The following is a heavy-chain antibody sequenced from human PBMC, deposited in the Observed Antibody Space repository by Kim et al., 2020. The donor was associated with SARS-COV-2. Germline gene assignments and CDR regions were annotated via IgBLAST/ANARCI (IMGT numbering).Heavy chain of an antibody. CDR3: ARTGYGIFDY. Sequence: NKYYAASLKGRFTISRDNSKNTLYLQMSSLGAEDTAVYYCARTGYGIFDYWGQGTLVTISS. D-gene: IGHD2-15*01. J-gene: IGHJ4*02. CDR2: NK. V-gene: IGHV3-33*01.